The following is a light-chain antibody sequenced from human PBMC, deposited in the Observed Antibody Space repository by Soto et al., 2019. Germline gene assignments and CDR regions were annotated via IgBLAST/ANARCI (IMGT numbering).Light chain of an antibody. CDR3: LQYHNLWA. CDR1: QNIYSN. J-gene: IGKJ1*01. CDR2: SAS. Sequence: IVMTQSPATLSFSPGESATLSCRGSQNIYSNVAWYQQRPGQAPRLLIYSASTRATGITARFSGSGSGTELTLTISSLQSEDFTVYSCLQYHNLWAFGQGTRWIS. V-gene: IGKV3-15*01.